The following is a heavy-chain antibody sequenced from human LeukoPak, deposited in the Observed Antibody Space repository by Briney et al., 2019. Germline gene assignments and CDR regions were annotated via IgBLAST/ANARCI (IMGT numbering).Heavy chain of an antibody. Sequence: GRSLRLSCAASGFTFSSYAMHWVRQAPGKGLEWVAVTSYDGSNKYYADSVKGRFTISRDNSKNTLYLQMNSLRAEDTAVYYCARGLVPLVPAARYYYGMDVWGQGTTVTVSS. CDR3: ARGLVPLVPAARYYYGMDV. CDR2: TSYDGSNK. D-gene: IGHD2-2*01. J-gene: IGHJ6*02. CDR1: GFTFSSYA. V-gene: IGHV3-30-3*01.